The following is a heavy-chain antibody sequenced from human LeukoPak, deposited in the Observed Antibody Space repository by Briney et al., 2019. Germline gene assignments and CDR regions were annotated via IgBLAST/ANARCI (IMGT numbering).Heavy chain of an antibody. V-gene: IGHV1-46*01. CDR2: ISPSGGST. J-gene: IGHJ4*02. D-gene: IGHD2-21*02. CDR3: ARDGMVVTAMDSFDY. Sequence: GASVKVSCKASGYTFTSYYMHWVRQAPGQGLEWMGIISPSGGSTSYAQKFQGRVTMTRDTSTSTVYMELSSLRSEDTAVYYCARDGMVVTAMDSFDYWGQGTLVTVSS. CDR1: GYTFTSYY.